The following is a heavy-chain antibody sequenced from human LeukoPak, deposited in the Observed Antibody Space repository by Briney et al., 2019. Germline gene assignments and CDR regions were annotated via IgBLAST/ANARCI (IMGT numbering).Heavy chain of an antibody. CDR1: GGSFSGYY. D-gene: IGHD2-2*01. V-gene: IGHV4-34*01. J-gene: IGHJ6*03. Sequence: SETLSLTCAVYGGSFSGYYWSWIRQPPGKGLEWIGEINRSGSTNYNPSLKSRVTISVDTSKNQFSLKLSSVTAADTAVYYCARHPATRYCSSTSCYPYYYMDVWGKGTTVTVSS. CDR2: INRSGST. CDR3: ARHPATRYCSSTSCYPYYYMDV.